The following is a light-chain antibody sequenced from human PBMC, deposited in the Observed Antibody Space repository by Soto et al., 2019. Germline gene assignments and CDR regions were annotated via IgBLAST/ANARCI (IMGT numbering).Light chain of an antibody. Sequence: QLVLTQSPSASASLGASVKLTCTLSSGHSSYAIAWHQQQPEKGPRYLMKLNSDGSHSKGDGIPDRFSGSSSGAERYLTISSRQSEDEADYYCQTWASGIEVFGGGTKLTVL. CDR3: QTWASGIEV. CDR2: LNSDGSH. CDR1: SGHSSYA. V-gene: IGLV4-69*01. J-gene: IGLJ2*01.